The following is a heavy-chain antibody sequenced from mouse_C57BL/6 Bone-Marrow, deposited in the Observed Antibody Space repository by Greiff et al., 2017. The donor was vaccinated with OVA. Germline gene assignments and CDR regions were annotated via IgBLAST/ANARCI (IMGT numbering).Heavy chain of an antibody. Sequence: QVQLKQPGAELVMPGASVKLSCKASGYTFTSYWMHWVKQRPGQGLEWIGEIDPSDSYTNYNQKFKGKSTLTVDKSSSTAYMPLSSLTSEDSAVYYCGRKPQGTGDWYFDVWGTGTTVTVSS. CDR2: IDPSDSYT. CDR1: GYTFTSYW. V-gene: IGHV1-69*01. CDR3: GRKPQGTGDWYFDV. D-gene: IGHD3-3*01. J-gene: IGHJ1*03.